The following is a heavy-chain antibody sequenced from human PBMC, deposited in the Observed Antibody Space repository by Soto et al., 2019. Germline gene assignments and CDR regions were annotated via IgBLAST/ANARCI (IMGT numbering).Heavy chain of an antibody. D-gene: IGHD3-16*01. CDR3: VRHWGW. J-gene: IGHJ4*01. V-gene: IGHV3-23*01. Sequence: EVQLLESGGGLVQPGGSLRLSCAAYGFTFNTYDMSWVRQAPGTGLEGGSSIATTGETTFYADSVRGRFTISRDNSKNTLFLHINTVRAEDEAIYYCVRHWGWWVHGTLVTVSS. CDR1: GFTFNTYD. CDR2: IATTGETT.